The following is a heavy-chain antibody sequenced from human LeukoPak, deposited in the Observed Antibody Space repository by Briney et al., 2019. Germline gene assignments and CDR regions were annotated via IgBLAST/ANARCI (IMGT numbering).Heavy chain of an antibody. CDR1: GFTFSSYE. CDR2: ISSSGSTI. D-gene: IGHD6-13*01. V-gene: IGHV3-48*03. CDR3: AKLGRQQLTHFDY. Sequence: PGGSLRLSCAASGFTFSSYEMNWVRQAPGKGLEWVSYISSSGSTIYYADSVKGRFTISRDNAKNTLYLQMNSLRAEDTAVYYCAKLGRQQLTHFDYWGQGTLVTVSS. J-gene: IGHJ4*02.